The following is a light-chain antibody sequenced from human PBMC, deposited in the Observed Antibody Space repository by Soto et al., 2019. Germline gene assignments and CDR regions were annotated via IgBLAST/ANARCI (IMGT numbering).Light chain of an antibody. V-gene: IGKV1-5*01. CDR1: QSISSW. CDR3: QQYNSYSWT. J-gene: IGKJ1*01. CDR2: DAS. Sequence: DIQMTQPPSTLSASVRDRVTITCRASQSISSWLAWYQQKPGKAPKLLIYDASSLESGVPSRFSGSGSGTEFTLTISSLQPDDFATYYCQQYNSYSWTFGQGTKVDIK.